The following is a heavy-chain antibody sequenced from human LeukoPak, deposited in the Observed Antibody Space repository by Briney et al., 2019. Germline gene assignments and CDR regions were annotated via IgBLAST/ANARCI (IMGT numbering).Heavy chain of an antibody. CDR2: IYYSGST. Sequence: SETLSLTCDVSGGSISSYYWSWIRQPPGKGLEWIGYIYYSGSTNYNPSLKSRVTISVDTSKNQFSLKLSSVTAADTAVYYCARHGARWLQSAHWGQGTLVTVSS. V-gene: IGHV4-59*08. J-gene: IGHJ1*01. CDR3: ARHGARWLQSAH. D-gene: IGHD5-24*01. CDR1: GGSISSYY.